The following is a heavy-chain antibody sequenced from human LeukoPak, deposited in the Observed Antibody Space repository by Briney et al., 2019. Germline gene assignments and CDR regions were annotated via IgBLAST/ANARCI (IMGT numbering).Heavy chain of an antibody. CDR1: GFTFSSYW. Sequence: GGSLRLSCAASGFTFSSYWMSWVREAPGKGLEWVANIKQDGSEKYYVDSVKGRFTISRDNAKNSLYLQMNSLRAEDTAVYYCARLIVVANFDIWGQGTMVTVSS. CDR2: IKQDGSEK. V-gene: IGHV3-7*01. J-gene: IGHJ3*02. D-gene: IGHD2-15*01. CDR3: ARLIVVANFDI.